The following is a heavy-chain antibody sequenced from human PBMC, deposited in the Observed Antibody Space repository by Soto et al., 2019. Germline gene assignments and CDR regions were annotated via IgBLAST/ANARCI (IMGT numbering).Heavy chain of an antibody. CDR2: IYPGDSDT. V-gene: IGHV5-51*01. Sequence: PWVSLMIFCTGSGDSFTRYWIAWVRHMPGKLLERMVLIYPGDSDTRYSPSFQGKVTISADKSISNAYLQWSSLKASDTAMYYCARHGRRVTMIVVVTPDAFDIWGQGTMVTV. CDR1: GDSFTRYW. J-gene: IGHJ3*02. D-gene: IGHD3-22*01. CDR3: ARHGRRVTMIVVVTPDAFDI.